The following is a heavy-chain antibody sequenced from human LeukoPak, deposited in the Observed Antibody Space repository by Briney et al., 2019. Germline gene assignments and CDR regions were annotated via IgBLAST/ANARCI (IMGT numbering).Heavy chain of an antibody. CDR1: GFTFSSYG. CDR3: ARDRDYYYYMDV. Sequence: GGSLRLSCAASGFTFSSYGMNWVRQAPGKGLEWVSYISSSSSTIYYADSVKGRFTISRDNAKNSLYLQMNSLRAEDTAVYYCARDRDYYYYMDVWGKGTTVTVSS. CDR2: ISSSSSTI. D-gene: IGHD3-10*01. J-gene: IGHJ6*03. V-gene: IGHV3-48*01.